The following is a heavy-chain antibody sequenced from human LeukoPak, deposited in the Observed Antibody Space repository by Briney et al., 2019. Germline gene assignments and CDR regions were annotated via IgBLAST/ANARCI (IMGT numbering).Heavy chain of an antibody. CDR3: ARDPPRYGGNSAVQH. D-gene: IGHD4-23*01. J-gene: IGHJ1*01. V-gene: IGHV1-69*04. CDR1: GYIFAAYN. Sequence: GASVKVSCKTSGYIFAAYNIHWVRQAPGQGLEWMGRIIPILGIANYAQKFQGRVTITADKSTSTAYMELSSLRSEDTAVYYCARDPPRYGGNSAVQHWGQGTLVTVSS. CDR2: IIPILGIA.